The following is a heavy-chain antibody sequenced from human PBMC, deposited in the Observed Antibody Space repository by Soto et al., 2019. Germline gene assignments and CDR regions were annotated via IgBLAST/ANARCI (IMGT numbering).Heavy chain of an antibody. Sequence: PSETLSLTCAVSGYSITSAYYWGWIRQPPGKGLEWIGTINYSGSTDYNPSLKSRVTISVDRSENQFSLKLTSVTAADTAVYYCVRESTTSGPNWFDTWGPGILVTVSS. CDR2: INYSGST. D-gene: IGHD1-1*01. CDR3: VRESTTSGPNWFDT. J-gene: IGHJ5*02. V-gene: IGHV4-38-2*01. CDR1: GYSITSAYY.